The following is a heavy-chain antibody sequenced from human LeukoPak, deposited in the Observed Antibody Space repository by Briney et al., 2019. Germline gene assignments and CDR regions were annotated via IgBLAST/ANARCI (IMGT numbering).Heavy chain of an antibody. CDR1: GGSFSGYY. V-gene: IGHV4-34*01. Sequence: SETLSLTCAVYGGSFSGYYWSWLRQPPGKGLEWIGEINHSGSTNYNPSLKSRVTISVDTSKNQFSLKLSSVTAADTAVYYCARGPVFSGWYYWGQGTLVTVSS. D-gene: IGHD6-19*01. J-gene: IGHJ4*02. CDR3: ARGPVFSGWYY. CDR2: INHSGST.